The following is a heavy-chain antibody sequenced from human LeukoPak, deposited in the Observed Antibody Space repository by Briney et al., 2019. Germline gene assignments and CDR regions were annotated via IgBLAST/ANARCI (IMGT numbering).Heavy chain of an antibody. Sequence: ASVKVSCKASGYTFTGYYIHWVRQAPGQGLEWMGWINPNSGGTNYAQKFQGRVTLTRDTSISTAYMELNSLRSDNTAVYYSARARQRATGSYSALDSWGQGTLVTVSS. V-gene: IGHV1-2*02. J-gene: IGHJ4*02. CDR1: GYTFTGYY. D-gene: IGHD1-26*01. CDR2: INPNSGGT. CDR3: ARARQRATGSYSALDS.